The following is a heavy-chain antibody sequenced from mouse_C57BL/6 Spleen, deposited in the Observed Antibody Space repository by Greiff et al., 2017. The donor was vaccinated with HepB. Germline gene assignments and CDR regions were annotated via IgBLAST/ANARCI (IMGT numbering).Heavy chain of an antibody. Sequence: EVKVVESGGGLVQPGGSLSLSCAASGFTFTDYYMSWVRQPPGKALEWLGFIRNKANGYTTEYSASVKGRFTISRDNSQSILYLQMNALRAEDSATYYCARYLRSPYYFDYWGQGTTLTVAS. D-gene: IGHD1-1*01. CDR2: IRNKANGYTT. CDR3: ARYLRSPYYFDY. J-gene: IGHJ2*01. V-gene: IGHV7-3*01. CDR1: GFTFTDYY.